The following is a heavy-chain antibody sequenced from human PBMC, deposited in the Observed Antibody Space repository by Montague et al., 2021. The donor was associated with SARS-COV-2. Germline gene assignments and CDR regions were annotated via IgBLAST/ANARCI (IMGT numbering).Heavy chain of an antibody. CDR2: IDYSGST. CDR1: GGSISTYY. Sequence: SETLSLTCNVSGGSISTYYWNWIRQFPGKGLEWIGYIDYSGSTNXXPSLQSRVIISVDRSKIQFSLKLNSVTAADTAIYYCARLPYDNSYGMDVWGQGTTVTVSS. J-gene: IGHJ6*02. D-gene: IGHD3-9*01. V-gene: IGHV4-59*01. CDR3: ARLPYDNSYGMDV.